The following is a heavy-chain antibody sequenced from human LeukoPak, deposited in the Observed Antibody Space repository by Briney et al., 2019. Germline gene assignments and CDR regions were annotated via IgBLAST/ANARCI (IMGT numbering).Heavy chain of an antibody. J-gene: IGHJ3*01. CDR1: RFSLSNYW. D-gene: IGHD4-17*01. CDR3: ARVRDDGDPNNGFDV. Sequence: GGSLRLSCAASRFSLSNYWMHWVRQAPGKGLVWLSRINTDGSHTIYADSVKGRLTISRDNAKNTLYLQMNSLRAEDMAVYYCARVRDDGDPNNGFDVWGQGTLVSVSS. V-gene: IGHV3-74*01. CDR2: INTDGSHT.